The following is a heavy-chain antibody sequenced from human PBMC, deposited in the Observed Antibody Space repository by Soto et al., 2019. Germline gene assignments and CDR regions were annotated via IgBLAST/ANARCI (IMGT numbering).Heavy chain of an antibody. CDR1: GFTFRSYW. Sequence: GGSLRLSCAASGFTFRSYWMTWVRQAPGKGLEWVANIQQDGTERNYVDSVKGRFTISRDNAKNSLYLLMNSLRAEDTAVYYCARDIEPPGLFFDYWVQGTLVTVSS. D-gene: IGHD6-13*01. CDR2: IQQDGTER. V-gene: IGHV3-7*03. J-gene: IGHJ4*02. CDR3: ARDIEPPGLFFDY.